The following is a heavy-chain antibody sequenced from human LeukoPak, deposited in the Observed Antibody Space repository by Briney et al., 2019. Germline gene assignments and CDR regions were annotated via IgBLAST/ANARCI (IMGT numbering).Heavy chain of an antibody. D-gene: IGHD3-3*01. Sequence: GGSLRLSCAASGFTVSSNYMSWVRQAPGKGLEWVSVIYSGGSTYYADSVKGRFTISRDNSKNTLYLQMNSLRAEDTAVYYRARDPGLEWLFLFDYWGQGTLVTVSS. V-gene: IGHV3-53*01. CDR1: GFTVSSNY. CDR3: ARDPGLEWLFLFDY. J-gene: IGHJ4*02. CDR2: IYSGGST.